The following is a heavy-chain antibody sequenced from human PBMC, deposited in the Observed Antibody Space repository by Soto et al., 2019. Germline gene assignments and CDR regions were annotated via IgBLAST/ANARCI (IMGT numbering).Heavy chain of an antibody. V-gene: IGHV3-23*01. CDR1: GFTFSSYA. CDR3: ANPGYDFWSGLEAYYFDY. J-gene: IGHJ4*02. CDR2: ISGSGGST. Sequence: QAGGSLRLSCAASGFTFSSYAMSWVRQAPGKGLEWVSAISGSGGSTYYADSMKGRFTISRDNSKNTLYLQMNSLRAEDTAVHYCANPGYDFWSGLEAYYFDYWGQGTLVTVSS. D-gene: IGHD3-3*01.